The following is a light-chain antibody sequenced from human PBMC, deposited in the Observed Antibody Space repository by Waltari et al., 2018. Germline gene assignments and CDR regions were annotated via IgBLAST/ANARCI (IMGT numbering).Light chain of an antibody. CDR1: QSIGNH. CDR3: QQYHNWPRGM. V-gene: IGKV3-15*01. CDR2: GAS. J-gene: IGKJ1*01. Sequence: ETVMTQSPVTLSVSPGERVTLSCRASQSIGNHLAWYQQKPGQPPRLLIYGASTRASGIPARFSGSGSETDFTLTISSLQSEDSALYYCQQYHNWPRGMFGQGTKVEFK.